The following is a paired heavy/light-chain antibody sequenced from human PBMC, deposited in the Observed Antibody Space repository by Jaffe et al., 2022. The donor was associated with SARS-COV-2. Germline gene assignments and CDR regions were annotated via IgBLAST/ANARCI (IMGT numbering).Light chain of an antibody. CDR3: QQYDQWPLT. Sequence: EIVMTQSPATLSVSPGERATLSCRASQSVSSHLAWYQQKPGRAPRLLIYGASTRATGIPVRFSGSGSGTRFILTISSLQSEDFAVYYCQQYDQWPLTFGGGTKVEIK. V-gene: IGKV3-15*01. CDR2: GAS. CDR1: QSVSSH. J-gene: IGKJ4*01.
Heavy chain of an antibody. CDR3: ATRRLEGNGWYEFVH. D-gene: IGHD6-19*01. V-gene: IGHV3-23*01. Sequence: EVQLLESGGGLVQPGGSLRLSCAASEITFSTSVMNWVRQAPGEGLEWVSTISPSGGEIRYADSVKGRFTISKDNSKNRLYLQMDSLRVEDTAVYYCATRRLEGNGWYEFVHWGQGILVTVAS. CDR1: EITFSTSV. CDR2: ISPSGGEI. J-gene: IGHJ4*02.